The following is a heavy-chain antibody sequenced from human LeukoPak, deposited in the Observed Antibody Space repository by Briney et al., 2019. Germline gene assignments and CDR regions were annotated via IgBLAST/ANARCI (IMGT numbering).Heavy chain of an antibody. CDR2: INPNSGGT. V-gene: IGHV1-2*02. CDR1: GYTFTGYY. CDR3: ARVELRLGELSLLDY. J-gene: IGHJ4*02. Sequence: ASVKVSCKASGYTFTGYYMHWVRQAPGQGLEWMGWINPNSGGTNYAQKFQGRVTMTRDTSISTAYMELSRLRSDDTAVYYCARVELRLGELSLLDYWGQGTLVTVSS. D-gene: IGHD3-16*02.